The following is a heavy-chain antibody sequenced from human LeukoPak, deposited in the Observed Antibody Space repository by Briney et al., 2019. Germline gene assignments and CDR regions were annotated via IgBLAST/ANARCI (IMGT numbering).Heavy chain of an antibody. CDR3: ARGNDCSGGSCYPYNWFDP. CDR1: GYTFTGYY. Sequence: GASVKVSCKASGYTFTGYYMHWVRQAPGQGLEWMGWINPNSGGTNYAQKFQGRVTMTRDTSISTAYMELSRLRSDDTAVYYCARGNDCSGGSCYPYNWFDPWGQGTLVTVSS. J-gene: IGHJ5*02. V-gene: IGHV1-2*02. CDR2: INPNSGGT. D-gene: IGHD2-15*01.